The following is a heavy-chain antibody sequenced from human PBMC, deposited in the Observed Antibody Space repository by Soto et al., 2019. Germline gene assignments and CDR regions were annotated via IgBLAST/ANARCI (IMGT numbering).Heavy chain of an antibody. CDR1: GGSFSGYY. CDR2: INHSGST. Sequence: PSETLSLTCAVYGGSFSGYYWSWIRQPPGKGLEWIGEINHSGSTNYNPSLKSRVTISVDTSKNQFSLKLSSVTAADTAVYYCARLYVPRSYYYGSGKVYYGMDVWGQGTTVTVSS. J-gene: IGHJ6*02. D-gene: IGHD3-10*01. V-gene: IGHV4-34*01. CDR3: ARLYVPRSYYYGSGKVYYGMDV.